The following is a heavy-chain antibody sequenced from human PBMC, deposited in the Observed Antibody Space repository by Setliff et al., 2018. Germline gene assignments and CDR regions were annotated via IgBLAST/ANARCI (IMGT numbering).Heavy chain of an antibody. CDR1: GYTFINYG. V-gene: IGHV1-18*01. CDR2: ISGYNGNT. D-gene: IGHD3-3*01. CDR3: ARVPRLEWLLPTFDS. Sequence: AASVQVSCKTSGYTFINYGLSWMRQAPGRGLEWMGWISGYNGNTDYAQNLQGRVTMTIDTSTSTAYMELRSLRSDDTAVYYCARVPRLEWLLPTFDSWGQGTLVTVSS. J-gene: IGHJ4*02.